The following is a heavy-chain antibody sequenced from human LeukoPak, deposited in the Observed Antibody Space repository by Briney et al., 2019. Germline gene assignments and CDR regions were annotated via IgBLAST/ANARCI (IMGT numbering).Heavy chain of an antibody. V-gene: IGHV3-23*01. CDR2: ISASGVST. Sequence: GGSLRLSCAASGFTFSNYAMSWVRQAPGKGLEWVSTISASGVSTYYADSVKGRFTISRDNSKNTLFLQMNSLRAEDTAVYYCAKKKLRYFDLYFDYWGQGTLVTVSS. CDR1: GFTFSNYA. J-gene: IGHJ4*02. CDR3: AKKKLRYFDLYFDY. D-gene: IGHD3-9*01.